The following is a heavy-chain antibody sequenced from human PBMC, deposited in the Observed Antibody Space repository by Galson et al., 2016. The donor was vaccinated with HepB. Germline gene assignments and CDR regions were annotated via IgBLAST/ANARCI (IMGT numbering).Heavy chain of an antibody. D-gene: IGHD2-21*02. J-gene: IGHJ4*02. CDR2: INRDESST. Sequence: SLRLSCAASGFTFSSYYMHWVRQAPGKGLVWVSRINRDESSTSYADYVKGRFTISRDNAKNTLYLQMNSLRAEDTAVYYCAKGRYCGGDCYSSDYWGQGTLVTVPS. CDR3: AKGRYCGGDCYSSDY. CDR1: GFTFSSYY. V-gene: IGHV3-74*01.